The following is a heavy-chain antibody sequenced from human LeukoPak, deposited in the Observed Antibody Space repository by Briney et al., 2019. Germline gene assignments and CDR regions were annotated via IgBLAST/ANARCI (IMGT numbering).Heavy chain of an antibody. V-gene: IGHV4-59*01. D-gene: IGHD3-22*01. CDR3: ARVIANSSGYRYYYNYYYMDV. CDR1: GGSISSYY. J-gene: IGHJ6*03. Sequence: SETLSLTCTVSGGSISSYYWSWIRQPPGKGLEWIGYISCSGSTNYNPSLKSRVTISVDTSKNQFSLKLSSVTAADTAVYYCARVIANSSGYRYYYNYYYMDVWGKGTTVTVSS. CDR2: ISCSGST.